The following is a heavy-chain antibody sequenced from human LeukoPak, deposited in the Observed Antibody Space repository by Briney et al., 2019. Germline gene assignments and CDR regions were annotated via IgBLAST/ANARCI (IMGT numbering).Heavy chain of an antibody. J-gene: IGHJ6*03. V-gene: IGHV3-23*01. CDR3: ASHIAAALYYYYMDV. CDR2: ISGSGGST. CDR1: GFTFSSYA. D-gene: IGHD6-13*01. Sequence: GGSLRLSCAASGFTFSSYAMSWVRQAPGKGLEWVSAISGSGGSTYYADSVKGRFTISRDNSKNTLYLQMNSLRAEDTAVYYCASHIAAALYYYYMDVWGKGTTVTVSS.